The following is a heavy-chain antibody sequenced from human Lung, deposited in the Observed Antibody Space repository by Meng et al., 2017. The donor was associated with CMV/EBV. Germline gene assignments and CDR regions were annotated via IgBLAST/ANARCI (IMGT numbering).Heavy chain of an antibody. V-gene: IGHV3-23*01. D-gene: IGHD4-17*01. J-gene: IGHJ4*02. CDR2: ISGSGHSP. CDR1: GFTFSSYA. CDR3: AKDLGSNDYGEDY. Sequence: DSGFTFSSYAMSWIRQAPGKGLEWVSGISGSGHSPYYIDSVRGRFTISRDNSKNTLFLVMNSLRAEDTAVYYCAKDLGSNDYGEDYWGQGTPVTVSS.